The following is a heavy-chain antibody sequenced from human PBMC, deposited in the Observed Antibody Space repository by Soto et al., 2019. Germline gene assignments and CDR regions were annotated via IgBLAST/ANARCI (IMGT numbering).Heavy chain of an antibody. V-gene: IGHV5-51*01. Sequence: PVESLKSACKVSGYGLANYLICFVLQKPGKGLEWMGIIYPDDSDTRYSPSFQGQVTISVAKSINNATLQWASLTASDTAMYYCPTHTWGYNYDSRPTDAFDAWGKGTTVTV. D-gene: IGHD3-22*01. CDR1: GYGLANYL. CDR3: PTHTWGYNYDSRPTDAFDA. J-gene: IGHJ3*01. CDR2: IYPDDSDT.